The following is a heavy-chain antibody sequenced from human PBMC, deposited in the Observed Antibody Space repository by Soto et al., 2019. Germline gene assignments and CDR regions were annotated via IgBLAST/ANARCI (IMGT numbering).Heavy chain of an antibody. Sequence: GESLKISCKASGYSFSFYWIGWVRQMPGKGLEWMAIMYPDDSDIRYSPSFEAHVTISADKSTSTAFLQWSSLKASDTAMYYCATAYVYDFENSNYYRDAFDIWGQWTLGTVS. J-gene: IGHJ3*02. CDR3: ATAYVYDFENSNYYRDAFDI. V-gene: IGHV5-51*01. CDR1: GYSFSFYW. CDR2: MYPDDSDI. D-gene: IGHD3-22*01.